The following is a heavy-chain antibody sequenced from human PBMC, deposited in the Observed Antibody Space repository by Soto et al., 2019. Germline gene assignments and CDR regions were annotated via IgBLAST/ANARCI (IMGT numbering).Heavy chain of an antibody. CDR3: EKDGHSVTWYYYTDV. Sequence: GGSLRLSCVASGFTFSSHAMTWVRHVPGAGLEWVSTITATGHDTFYADSVKGRFTISRDNFNNKVYLQMNSLRAEDSALYYCEKDGHSVTWYYYTDVWGKGTTVTVSS. J-gene: IGHJ6*03. CDR2: ITATGHDT. CDR1: GFTFSSHA. V-gene: IGHV3-23*01. D-gene: IGHD3-10*01.